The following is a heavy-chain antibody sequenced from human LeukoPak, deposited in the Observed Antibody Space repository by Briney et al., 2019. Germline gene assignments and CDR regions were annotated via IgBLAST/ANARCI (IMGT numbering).Heavy chain of an antibody. D-gene: IGHD3-22*01. CDR2: IQQDGSEK. Sequence: GGSLRLSCAASEFTFSSYWMSWVRQAPGKGLEWVADIQQDGSEKYYVDSVRGRFTISRDNAKNSLYLQMNSLRADDTAVYYCARSHVDDSSGYYHHDAFDIWGQGTMVTVSS. CDR3: ARSHVDDSSGYYHHDAFDI. J-gene: IGHJ3*02. V-gene: IGHV3-7*01. CDR1: EFTFSSYW.